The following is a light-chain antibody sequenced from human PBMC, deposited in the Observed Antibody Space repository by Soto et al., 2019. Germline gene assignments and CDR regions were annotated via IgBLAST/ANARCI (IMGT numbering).Light chain of an antibody. CDR3: SSFAGSNVV. CDR1: SSDVGGYNY. J-gene: IGLJ2*01. CDR2: EVS. V-gene: IGLV2-8*01. Sequence: QSALTQPPSASGSPGQSVTISCTGTSSDVGGYNYVSWYQQHPGKAPKLMISEVSKRPSGVPDRFSGSKSGNTASLTVSGLQAEDGADYSGSSFAGSNVVFGGGTKLTVL.